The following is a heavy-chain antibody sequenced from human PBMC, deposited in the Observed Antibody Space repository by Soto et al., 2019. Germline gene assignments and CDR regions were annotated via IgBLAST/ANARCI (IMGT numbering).Heavy chain of an antibody. Sequence: ASVKVSCKASGYTFTSYGTSWVRQAPGQGLEWMGWISAYNGNTNYAQKLQGRVTMTTDTSTSTAYMELRSLRSDDTAVYYCARDGMAVAGDYYFDYWGQGTLVTVSS. CDR3: ARDGMAVAGDYYFDY. J-gene: IGHJ4*02. CDR1: GYTFTSYG. D-gene: IGHD6-19*01. V-gene: IGHV1-18*04. CDR2: ISAYNGNT.